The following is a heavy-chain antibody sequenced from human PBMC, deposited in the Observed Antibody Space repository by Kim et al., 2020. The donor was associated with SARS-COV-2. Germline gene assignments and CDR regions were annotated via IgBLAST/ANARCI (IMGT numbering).Heavy chain of an antibody. CDR3: ARAPGLGGRSWYSDYGMDV. V-gene: IGHV3-64*01. J-gene: IGHJ6*02. Sequence: GGSLRLSCAASGFTFSSYAMHWVRQAPGKGLEYVSAICSNGGSTYYANSVKGRFTISRDNSKNTLYLQMGSLRAEDMAVYYCARAPGLGGRSWYSDYGMDVWGQGTTVTVSS. CDR1: GFTFSSYA. CDR2: ICSNGGST. D-gene: IGHD6-13*01.